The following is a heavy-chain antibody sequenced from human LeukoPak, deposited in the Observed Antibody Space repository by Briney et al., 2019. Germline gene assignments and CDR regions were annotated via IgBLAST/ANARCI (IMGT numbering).Heavy chain of an antibody. V-gene: IGHV3-23*01. Sequence: GGSLRLSCVASGFTFSNYAMSWVRQAPGKGPEWVSAISDSGRNTFYADSVKGRFTISRDNSKNTLYLQMNSLRAEDTAVYYCATDYGDSPAYWGQGTLVTVSS. J-gene: IGHJ4*02. CDR3: ATDYGDSPAY. CDR1: GFTFSNYA. D-gene: IGHD4-17*01. CDR2: ISDSGRNT.